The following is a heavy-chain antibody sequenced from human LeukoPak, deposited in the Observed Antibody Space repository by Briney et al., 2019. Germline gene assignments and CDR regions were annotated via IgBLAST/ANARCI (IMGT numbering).Heavy chain of an antibody. CDR1: GFTFSSYA. CDR2: ISGSGGST. Sequence: GGSLRLSCAASGFTFSSYAMSWVRQAPGKGLEWVSAISGSGGSTYYADSVKGRFTISRDNSKNTLYLQMNSLRAEDTAVYYCAKVATIFGVVIVPTSDFDYWGQGTLVTVSS. V-gene: IGHV3-23*01. CDR3: AKVATIFGVVIVPTSDFDY. D-gene: IGHD3-3*01. J-gene: IGHJ4*02.